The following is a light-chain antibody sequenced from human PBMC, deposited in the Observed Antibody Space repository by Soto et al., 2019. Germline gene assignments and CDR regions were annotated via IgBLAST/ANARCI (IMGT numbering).Light chain of an antibody. Sequence: QSVLTQPPSASGTPGQRVTISCSGSSSNIGSRYVYWYQQLPGTAPKLLIYRNNQRPSGVPDRFSGSKSGTSASLAISGLRSEDVAHDYCAAWDDRLSGPVFGGRTKVIVL. V-gene: IGLV1-47*01. CDR2: RNN. J-gene: IGLJ2*01. CDR1: SSNIGSRY. CDR3: AAWDDRLSGPV.